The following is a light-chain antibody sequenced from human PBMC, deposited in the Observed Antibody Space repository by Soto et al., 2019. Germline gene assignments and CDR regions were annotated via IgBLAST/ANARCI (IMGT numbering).Light chain of an antibody. V-gene: IGKV3-11*01. CDR2: DAS. Sequence: EIVLTQSRATLSLSPGERATLSCRASQSVSSVFAWYQQKPGQAPRLLIYDASNRATGIPARFSGSGSGTAFTLTISSLEPEDFAVYYCQQRSTWPLTFGGGTRVEIK. CDR3: QQRSTWPLT. CDR1: QSVSSV. J-gene: IGKJ4*01.